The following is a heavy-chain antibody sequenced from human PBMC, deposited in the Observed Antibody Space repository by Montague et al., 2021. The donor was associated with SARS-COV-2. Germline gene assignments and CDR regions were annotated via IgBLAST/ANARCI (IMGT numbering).Heavy chain of an antibody. V-gene: IGHV4-39*01. CDR2: IYYSGST. CDR1: GGSISGSSYY. Sequence: SETLSLTCTVSGGSISGSSYYWGWIRQSPGKGLEWIGSIYYSGSTYYNPSLKSRVTKSVDTSKNQFSLKLSSVTAADTAVYYCARHKRRWLLLRPDAFDIWGQGTMVTVSS. D-gene: IGHD5-24*01. J-gene: IGHJ3*02. CDR3: ARHKRRWLLLRPDAFDI.